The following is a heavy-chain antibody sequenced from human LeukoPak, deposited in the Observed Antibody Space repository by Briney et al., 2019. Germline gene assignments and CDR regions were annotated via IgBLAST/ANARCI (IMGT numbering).Heavy chain of an antibody. CDR2: IKQDGSEK. Sequence: GGSLRLSCAASGFTFRSYWMNWVRQGPGRGLEWVAGIKQDGSEKHYVDSVKGRFTISRDNARNSVDLKMNSLRAEDTAVYYCARRNWFDPWGQRTLVTVSS. J-gene: IGHJ5*02. V-gene: IGHV3-7*01. CDR3: ARRNWFDP. CDR1: GFTFRSYW.